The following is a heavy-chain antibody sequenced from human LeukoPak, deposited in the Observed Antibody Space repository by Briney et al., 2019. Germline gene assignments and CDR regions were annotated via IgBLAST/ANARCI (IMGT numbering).Heavy chain of an antibody. J-gene: IGHJ6*03. CDR3: ARGPHCSSTSCYEGNYYMDV. V-gene: IGHV4-39*01. Sequence: SETLSLTCTVSGGSISSSSYYWGWIRQPPGKGLEWIGSIYYSGSTYYNPSLKSRVTISVDTSKNQFSLKLSSVTAADTAVYYCARGPHCSSTSCYEGNYYMDVWGRGTTVTVSS. CDR2: IYYSGST. CDR1: GGSISSSSYY. D-gene: IGHD2-2*01.